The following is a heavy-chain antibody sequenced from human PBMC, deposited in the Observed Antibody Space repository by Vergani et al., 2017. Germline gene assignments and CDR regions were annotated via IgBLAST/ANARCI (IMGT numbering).Heavy chain of an antibody. Sequence: QVQLQESGPGLVKPSETLSLTCTVSGGPISSYYWSWIRQPPGKGLEWIGYIYYSGSTNYNPSLKSRVTISVDTSKNQFSLKLSSVTAADTAVYYCARFAPLWSGNYRQNAFDIWGQGTMVTVSS. V-gene: IGHV4-59*01. J-gene: IGHJ3*02. CDR3: ARFAPLWSGNYRQNAFDI. D-gene: IGHD3-3*01. CDR2: IYYSGST. CDR1: GGPISSYY.